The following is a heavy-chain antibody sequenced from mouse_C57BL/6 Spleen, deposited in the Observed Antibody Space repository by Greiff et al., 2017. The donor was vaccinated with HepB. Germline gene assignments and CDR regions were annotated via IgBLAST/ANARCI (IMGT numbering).Heavy chain of an antibody. CDR2: IWSGGST. CDR1: GFSLTSYG. J-gene: IGHJ4*01. CDR3: ARNLGGYYPYAMDY. V-gene: IGHV2-2*01. Sequence: VQLKQSGPGLVQPSQSLSITCTVSGFSLTSYGVHWVRQSPGKGLEWLGVIWSGGSTDYNAAFISRLSISKDNSKSQVFFKMNSLQADDTAIYYCARNLGGYYPYAMDYWGQGTSVTVSS. D-gene: IGHD2-3*01.